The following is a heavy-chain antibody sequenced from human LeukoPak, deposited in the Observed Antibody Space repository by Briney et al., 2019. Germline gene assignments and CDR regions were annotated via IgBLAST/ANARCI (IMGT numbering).Heavy chain of an antibody. Sequence: PSETLSLTCTVSGGSISSYYWSWIRQAPRKGLEWIGYIYYSGSTNYNPSLKSRVTISVETSTNQFSLKLNSVTPEDTAVYYCARGTVDHNWFDPWGQGTLVTVSS. CDR3: ARGTVDHNWFDP. CDR1: GGSISSYY. J-gene: IGHJ5*02. CDR2: IYYSGST. D-gene: IGHD2-2*01. V-gene: IGHV4-59*12.